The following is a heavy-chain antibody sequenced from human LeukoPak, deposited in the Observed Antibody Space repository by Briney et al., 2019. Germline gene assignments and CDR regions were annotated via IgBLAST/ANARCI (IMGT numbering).Heavy chain of an antibody. V-gene: IGHV3-15*01. CDR1: GFNFKYVW. D-gene: IGHD1-26*01. CDR3: TTERNWELLRPYGLDI. CDR2: IRTKIEGETR. J-gene: IGHJ6*02. Sequence: GGSLRLSCAASGFNFKYVWMNWVRQVPGKGLEWVGRIRTKIEGETRDYPAPVKGRFIISRDDSKTTLYLQMNGLKTEDSAVYYCTTERNWELLRPYGLDIWGQGTTVIVSS.